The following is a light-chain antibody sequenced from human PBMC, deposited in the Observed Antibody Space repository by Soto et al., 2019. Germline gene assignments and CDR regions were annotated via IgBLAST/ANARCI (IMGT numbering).Light chain of an antibody. Sequence: EIVMTQSPATLSVSPGERATLSCRASQSVNSNLAWYQQKPGQAPRILIYGASTRATAIPARFSGSGSGKEFTLSISSLQSEDFAVYYCQQYNDWPSTFGGGTKVEIK. V-gene: IGKV3D-15*01. CDR3: QQYNDWPST. CDR2: GAS. CDR1: QSVNSN. J-gene: IGKJ4*01.